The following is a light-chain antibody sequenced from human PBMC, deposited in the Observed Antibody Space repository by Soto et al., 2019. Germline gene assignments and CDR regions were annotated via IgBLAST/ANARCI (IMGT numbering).Light chain of an antibody. J-gene: IGKJ4*01. CDR3: QQYNIYPLT. V-gene: IGKV1D-16*02. Sequence: DVQMTQSPSSLSASVGDRVTITCRARQDINSYLAWYQQKPGHAPKSLIYAASSLQTGVPSRFSVRESVTDFTLTINSLQPEDSATYYCQQYNIYPLTFGGGTKVEIK. CDR1: QDINSY. CDR2: AAS.